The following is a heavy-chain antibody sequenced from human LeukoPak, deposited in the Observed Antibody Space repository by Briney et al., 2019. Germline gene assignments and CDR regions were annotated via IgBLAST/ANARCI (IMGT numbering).Heavy chain of an antibody. CDR1: GYTFTGYY. D-gene: IGHD1-26*01. CDR2: INPRSGDT. V-gene: IGHV1-2*02. J-gene: IGHJ4*02. Sequence: ASVKVSCKASGYTFTGYYIHWVRQAPGQGLEWMGWINPRSGDTNYAQRFQGRVTMTRDTSISTSYMDLSSLRSDDTAVYYCARAPHYSGSYYEDFWGRGTLVTVSS. CDR3: ARAPHYSGSYYEDF.